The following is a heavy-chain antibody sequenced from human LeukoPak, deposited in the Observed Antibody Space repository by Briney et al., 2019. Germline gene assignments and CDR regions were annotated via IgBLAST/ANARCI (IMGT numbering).Heavy chain of an antibody. Sequence: SETLSLTCAVYGGSFSGYYWSWIRQPPGKGLGWVWYITHTRRTNYNPSPKSRVTIPVETSKNQSSVKLRSVTAAETAVSYCAGGRRVRGAIRGGFEYWGQGTPVTASS. D-gene: IGHD3-10*01. V-gene: IGHV4-34*01. CDR1: GGSFSGYY. J-gene: IGHJ4*02. CDR2: ITHTRRT. CDR3: AGGRRVRGAIRGGFEY.